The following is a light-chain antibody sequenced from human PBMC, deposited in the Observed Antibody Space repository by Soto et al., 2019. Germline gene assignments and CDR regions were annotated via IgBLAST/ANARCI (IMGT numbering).Light chain of an antibody. Sequence: QSALTQPPSASGYPGQSVTISCTGTSSDVGGYHYVSWYQQHPGKAPKLMIHEVTKRPSGVPDRFSGSKSGNTASLTVSGLQGEDEADYYCSSYAGSNNLVFGGGTKLTV. V-gene: IGLV2-8*01. CDR3: SSYAGSNNLV. J-gene: IGLJ2*01. CDR2: EVT. CDR1: SSDVGGYHY.